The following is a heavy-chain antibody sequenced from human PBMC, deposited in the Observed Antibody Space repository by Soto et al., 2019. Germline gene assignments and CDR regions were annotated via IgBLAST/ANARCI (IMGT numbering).Heavy chain of an antibody. V-gene: IGHV3-48*01. CDR3: ARTRQHSSWYFDAFDI. D-gene: IGHD6-13*01. J-gene: IGHJ3*02. Sequence: EVQLVESGGGLVQPGGSLRLSCAASGFTFSSYSMNWVRQAPGKGLEWVSYISSSSSTIYYADSVKGRFTISRDNAKNSLYRQMNSLRAEDTAVYYCARTRQHSSWYFDAFDIWGQGTMVTVSS. CDR2: ISSSSSTI. CDR1: GFTFSSYS.